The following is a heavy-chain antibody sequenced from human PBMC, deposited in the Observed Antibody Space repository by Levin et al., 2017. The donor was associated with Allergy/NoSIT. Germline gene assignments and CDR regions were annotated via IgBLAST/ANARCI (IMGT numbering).Heavy chain of an antibody. Sequence: GSLRLSCSVSGDSINSDYWSWIRQPPGKGPEWIGYLYYSGSTNYNPSLKSRVTMSIDKSKNHFSLRLRSVTAADTAVYYCARGRLYWYFDLWGRGTLVTVSS. J-gene: IGHJ2*01. V-gene: IGHV4-59*01. CDR3: ARGRLYWYFDL. CDR2: LYYSGST. CDR1: GDSINSDY.